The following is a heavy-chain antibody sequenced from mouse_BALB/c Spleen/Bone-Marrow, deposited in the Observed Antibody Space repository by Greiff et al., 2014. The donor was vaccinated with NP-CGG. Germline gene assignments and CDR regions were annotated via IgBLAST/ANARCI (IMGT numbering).Heavy chain of an antibody. CDR2: INPSSGYT. V-gene: IGHV1-4*01. Sequence: QVQLQQSGAELARPGASVKMSCKASGYTFTSYTMHWVKQRPGQGLEWIGYINPSSGYTNYNQKFKDKATLTADKSSSTAYMQLSGLTSEDSAVYYCARYRYDWYFDVWGAGTTVTVSS. CDR3: ARYRYDWYFDV. J-gene: IGHJ1*01. D-gene: IGHD2-14*01. CDR1: GYTFTSYT.